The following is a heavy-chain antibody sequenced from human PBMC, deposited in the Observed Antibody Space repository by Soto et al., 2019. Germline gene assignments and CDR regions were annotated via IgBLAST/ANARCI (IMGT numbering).Heavy chain of an antibody. V-gene: IGHV3-33*01. Sequence: PGGSLRLSCAASGFTFSSYGMHWVRQAPGKGLEWVAGIWYDGSNKYYADSVKGRFTISRDNSKNTLYLQMNSLRAEDTAVYYCAREARDSSGYYYFDYWGQGTLVTVSS. CDR1: GFTFSSYG. D-gene: IGHD3-22*01. CDR3: AREARDSSGYYYFDY. J-gene: IGHJ4*02. CDR2: IWYDGSNK.